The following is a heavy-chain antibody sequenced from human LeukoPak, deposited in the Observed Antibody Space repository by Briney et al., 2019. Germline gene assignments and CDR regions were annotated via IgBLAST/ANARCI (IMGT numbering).Heavy chain of an antibody. CDR1: GFTFSNAW. CDR2: ISGSGGST. CDR3: AKDWHDTSGYYYRTALFDY. Sequence: GGSLRLSCAASGFTFSNAWMSWVRQAPGKGLEWVSTISGSGGSTYYADSVKGRFTISGDNSKNTLYLQMNSLRAEDTAVYYCAKDWHDTSGYYYRTALFDYWGQGTLVTVSS. V-gene: IGHV3-23*01. J-gene: IGHJ4*02. D-gene: IGHD3-22*01.